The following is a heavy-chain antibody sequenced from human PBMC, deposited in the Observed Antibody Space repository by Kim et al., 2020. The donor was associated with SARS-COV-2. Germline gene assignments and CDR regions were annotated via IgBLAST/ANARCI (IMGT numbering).Heavy chain of an antibody. V-gene: IGHV3-33*06. CDR2: IWYDGSNK. J-gene: IGHJ6*02. D-gene: IGHD1-26*01. CDR1: GFTFSSYA. Sequence: GGSLRLSCAASGFTFSSYAMHWVRQAPGKGLEWVAVIWYDGSNKYYADSVKGRFTISRDNSKNTLYLQMNSLRAEDTAVYYCAKDLVFGRGSLVDYYYGMDVWGQGTTVTVSS. CDR3: AKDLVFGRGSLVDYYYGMDV.